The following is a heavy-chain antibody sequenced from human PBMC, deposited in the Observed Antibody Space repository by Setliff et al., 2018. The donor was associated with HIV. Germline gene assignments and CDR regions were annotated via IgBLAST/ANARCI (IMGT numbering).Heavy chain of an antibody. Sequence: SETLSLTCTVSGGSISNFLWSWIRQPPGKGLEWIGHIYDSGSTNYNPSLKSRVTISVDTSKNYFSLKLTSVTAADTAVYYCARSRPSLRAFDIWGQGTMVTVSS. J-gene: IGHJ3*02. CDR1: GGSISNFL. CDR2: IYDSGST. D-gene: IGHD4-17*01. CDR3: ARSRPSLRAFDI. V-gene: IGHV4-59*01.